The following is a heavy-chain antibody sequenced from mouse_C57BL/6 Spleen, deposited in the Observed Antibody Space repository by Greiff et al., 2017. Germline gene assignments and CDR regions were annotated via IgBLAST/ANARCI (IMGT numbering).Heavy chain of an antibody. CDR3: AGGYYDYGGYYFDY. CDR1: GYAFSSSW. D-gene: IGHD2-4*01. J-gene: IGHJ2*01. Sequence: QVQLKQSGPELVKPGASVKISCKASGYAFSSSWMNWVKQRPGKGLEWIGRIYPGDGDTNYNGKFKGKATLTADKSSSTAYMQLSSLTSEDAAVYFCAGGYYDYGGYYFDYWGQGTTLTVAS. CDR2: IYPGDGDT. V-gene: IGHV1-82*01.